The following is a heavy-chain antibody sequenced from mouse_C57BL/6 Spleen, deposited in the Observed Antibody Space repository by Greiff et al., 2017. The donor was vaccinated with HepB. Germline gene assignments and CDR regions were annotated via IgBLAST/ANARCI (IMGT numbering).Heavy chain of an antibody. Sequence: QVQLQQSGAELVRPGASVTLSCKASGYTFTDYEMHWVKQTPVHGLEWIGAIDPETGGTAYNQKFKGQAILTADKSSSTAYMELRSLTSEDSAVYYCTRASYYGSSFAYWGQGTLVTVSA. CDR1: GYTFTDYE. D-gene: IGHD1-1*01. CDR2: IDPETGGT. V-gene: IGHV1-15*01. CDR3: TRASYYGSSFAY. J-gene: IGHJ3*01.